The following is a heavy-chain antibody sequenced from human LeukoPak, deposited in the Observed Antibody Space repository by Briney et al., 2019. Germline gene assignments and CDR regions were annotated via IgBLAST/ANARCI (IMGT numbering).Heavy chain of an antibody. Sequence: GGSLRLSCAASGFTFSSYAMSWVRQAPGKGLEWVSAISGSGGSTYYADSVKGRFTVSRDNAENSLYLQMNCLRVEDTAVYYCARAPTVLVGYCSSSSCQADYWGQGALVTVSS. CDR2: ISGSGGST. V-gene: IGHV3-23*01. CDR1: GFTFSSYA. D-gene: IGHD2-2*01. J-gene: IGHJ4*02. CDR3: ARAPTVLVGYCSSSSCQADY.